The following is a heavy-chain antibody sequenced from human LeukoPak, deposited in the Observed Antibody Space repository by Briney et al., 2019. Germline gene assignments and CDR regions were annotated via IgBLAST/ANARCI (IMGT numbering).Heavy chain of an antibody. CDR2: IGGSGGST. CDR3: AKFNDYYGSGSTNYFDY. V-gene: IGHV3-23*01. Sequence: TGGSLRLSCAASGFTFSSYAMSWVRQAPGKGLEWVSAIGGSGGSTYYADSVKGRFTISRDNPKNTLYLQMNSLRAEDTAVYYCAKFNDYYGSGSTNYFDYWGQGTLVTVSS. D-gene: IGHD3-10*01. J-gene: IGHJ4*02. CDR1: GFTFSSYA.